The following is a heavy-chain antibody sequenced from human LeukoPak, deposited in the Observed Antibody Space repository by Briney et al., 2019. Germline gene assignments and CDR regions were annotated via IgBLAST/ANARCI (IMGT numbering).Heavy chain of an antibody. J-gene: IGHJ3*02. Sequence: PGRSLRLSCAASGFTFDDYAMHCVRQAPGKGLEWVSGISWNSGSIGYADSVKGRFTISRDNAKNSLYLQMNSLRAEDMALYYCARGGYSYGLGIWGQGTMVTVSS. V-gene: IGHV3-9*03. CDR2: ISWNSGSI. CDR3: ARGGYSYGLGI. D-gene: IGHD5-18*01. CDR1: GFTFDDYA.